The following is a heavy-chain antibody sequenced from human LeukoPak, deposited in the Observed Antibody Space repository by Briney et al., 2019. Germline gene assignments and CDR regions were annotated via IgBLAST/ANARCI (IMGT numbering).Heavy chain of an antibody. CDR3: ARDQEACDY. Sequence: ASVKVSCKASGYSFTSNYIHWVRQAPGQGLEWMGMIYPRDGSTSYAQKFQGRVTVTRDTSTSTVHMELSGLRSEDTAVYYCARDQEACDYGGQGTLVTVSS. CDR1: GYSFTSNY. V-gene: IGHV1-46*01. CDR2: IYPRDGST. J-gene: IGHJ4*02.